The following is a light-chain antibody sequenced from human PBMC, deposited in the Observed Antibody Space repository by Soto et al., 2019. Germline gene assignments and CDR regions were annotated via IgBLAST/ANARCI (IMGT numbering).Light chain of an antibody. Sequence: EFVSTQSHATLSLSSGERATLSCRASQTVSNFLAWYQQKPGQPPRLLIYEASIRAAGFPARFSGSGSGTDFTLTINNLEPEDFAVYFCQQRSSWPLTFGGGTKVDI. J-gene: IGKJ4*01. V-gene: IGKV3-11*01. CDR3: QQRSSWPLT. CDR1: QTVSNF. CDR2: EAS.